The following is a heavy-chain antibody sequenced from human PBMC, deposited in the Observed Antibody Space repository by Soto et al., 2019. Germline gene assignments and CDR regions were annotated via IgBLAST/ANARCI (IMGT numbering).Heavy chain of an antibody. CDR3: ARVGYYYDSSEGFDY. Sequence: SETLSLTCTVSGGSISSYYWRWIRQPTGKGLEWIGYIYYSGSTNYNPSLRSRVTISVDTSKNQFSLKLSFVTAADTAVYYCARVGYYYDSSEGFDYWGQGVLVTVSS. CDR1: GGSISSYY. J-gene: IGHJ4*02. D-gene: IGHD3-22*01. V-gene: IGHV4-59*12. CDR2: IYYSGST.